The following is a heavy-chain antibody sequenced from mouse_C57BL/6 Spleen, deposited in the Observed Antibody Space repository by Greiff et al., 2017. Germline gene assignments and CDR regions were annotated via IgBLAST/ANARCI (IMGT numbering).Heavy chain of an antibody. V-gene: IGHV5-16*01. D-gene: IGHD3-3*01. CDR3: AREGAGTDYFDY. J-gene: IGHJ2*01. CDR2: INYDGSST. CDR1: GFTFSDYY. Sequence: EVHLVESEGGLVQPGSSMKLSCTASGFTFSDYYMAWVRQVPEKGLEWVANINYDGSSTYYLDSLKSRFIISRDNAKNILYLQMSSLKSEDTATYYCAREGAGTDYFDYWGQGTTLTVSS.